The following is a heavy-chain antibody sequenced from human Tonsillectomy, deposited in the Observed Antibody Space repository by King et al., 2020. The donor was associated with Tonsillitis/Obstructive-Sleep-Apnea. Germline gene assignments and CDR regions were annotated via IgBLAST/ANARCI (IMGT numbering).Heavy chain of an antibody. V-gene: IGHV3-21*01. CDR1: GFTFSSYS. CDR3: AEDYVGAFDI. D-gene: IGHD3-16*01. J-gene: IGHJ3*02. CDR2: ISSSSSYM. Sequence: VQLVESGGGLVKPGGSLRLSCAASGFTFSSYSMNWVRQAPGKGLEWVSSISSSSSYMYYADSVTGRFTNSRDNAKNSLYLQMNSLRAEDTAVYYCAEDYVGAFDIWGQGTMVTVSS.